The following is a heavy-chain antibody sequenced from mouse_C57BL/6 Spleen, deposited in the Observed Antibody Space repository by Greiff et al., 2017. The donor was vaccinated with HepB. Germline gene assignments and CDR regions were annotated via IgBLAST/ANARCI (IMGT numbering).Heavy chain of an antibody. J-gene: IGHJ2*01. CDR1: GYSITSGYY. V-gene: IGHV3-6*01. D-gene: IGHD4-1*01. CDR3: ARELGKIDY. CDR2: ISYDGSN. Sequence: VQLQQSGPGLVKPSQSLSLTCSVTGYSITSGYYWNWIRQFPGNKLEWMGYISYDGSNNYNPSLKNRISITRDTSKNQFFLKLNSVTTEDTATYYCARELGKIDYWGQGTTLTVSS.